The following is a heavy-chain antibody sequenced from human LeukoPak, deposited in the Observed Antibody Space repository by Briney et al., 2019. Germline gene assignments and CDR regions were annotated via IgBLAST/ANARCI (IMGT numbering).Heavy chain of an antibody. Sequence: GGSLRLSCGASGFTFSSYWMSWVRQAPGKGLEWVANIKEDGSGIYYVDSVEGRFTISRDNAKKSLYLQMNSLRAEDTAVYYCARSGRAYYFDYWGQGTLVTVSS. CDR3: ARSGRAYYFDY. V-gene: IGHV3-7*01. CDR2: IKEDGSGI. J-gene: IGHJ4*02. D-gene: IGHD2-15*01. CDR1: GFTFSSYW.